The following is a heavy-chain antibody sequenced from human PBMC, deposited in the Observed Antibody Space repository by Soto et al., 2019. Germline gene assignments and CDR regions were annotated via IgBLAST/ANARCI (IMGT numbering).Heavy chain of an antibody. D-gene: IGHD6-13*01. CDR1: GYTFTSYY. CDR2: INPSGGST. Sequence: ASVKVSCKASGYTFTSYYMHWVRQAPGQGLEWMGVINPSGGSTDYAQKSQGRVTMTRDTSTSTVYMELSSLRSEDTAVYYCARDRGRAAAGEYRYYGMDVWGQGTTVTVSS. CDR3: ARDRGRAAAGEYRYYGMDV. V-gene: IGHV1-46*01. J-gene: IGHJ6*02.